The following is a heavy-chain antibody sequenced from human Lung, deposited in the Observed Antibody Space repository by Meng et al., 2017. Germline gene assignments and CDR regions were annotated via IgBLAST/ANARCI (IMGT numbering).Heavy chain of an antibody. CDR1: GFTFTDHW. J-gene: IGHJ1*01. D-gene: IGHD1-1*01. CDR3: TNDRLNH. Sequence: EVQLVESGGGLVPAGGSPRLSCAAYGFTFTDHWMQWVRQGPGKGLVWVSRINRDGTKPTYADSVKGRFTISRDNAKNTLYLQMNNLRAEDTAFYYCTNDRLNHWGQGALVTVSS. CDR2: INRDGTKP. V-gene: IGHV3-74*01.